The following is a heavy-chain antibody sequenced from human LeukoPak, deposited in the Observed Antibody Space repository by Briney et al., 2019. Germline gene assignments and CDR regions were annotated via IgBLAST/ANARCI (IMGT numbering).Heavy chain of an antibody. CDR2: ISYDAGDK. Sequence: GGSLRLSCAASGFTFSSYAMHWVRQAPGKGLEWVAIISYDAGDKYYADSVKGRFTISRDIAKNTLYLQMNSLRAEDTGVYYCAKDHYWSIDYWGRGTLVTVSS. V-gene: IGHV3-30*04. J-gene: IGHJ4*02. CDR3: AKDHYWSIDY. D-gene: IGHD3-3*01. CDR1: GFTFSSYA.